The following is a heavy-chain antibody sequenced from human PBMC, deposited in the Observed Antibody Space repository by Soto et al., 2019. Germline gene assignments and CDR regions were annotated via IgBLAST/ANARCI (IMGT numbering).Heavy chain of an antibody. CDR3: AKDLYSSSSIYYYYYGMGV. J-gene: IGHJ6*02. D-gene: IGHD6-13*01. CDR1: GFTFSSYA. V-gene: IGHV3-23*01. Sequence: GGSLRLSCAASGFTFSSYAMSWVRQAPGKGLEWVSAISGSGGSTYYADSVKGRFTISRDNSKNTLYLQMNSLRAEDTAVYYCAKDLYSSSSIYYYYYGMGVWGQGTTVTVSS. CDR2: ISGSGGST.